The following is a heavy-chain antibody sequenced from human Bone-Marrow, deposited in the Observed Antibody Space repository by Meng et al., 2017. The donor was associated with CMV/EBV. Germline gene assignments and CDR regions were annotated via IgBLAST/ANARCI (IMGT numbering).Heavy chain of an antibody. CDR2: IIPIFGTA. CDR3: ARDYCSSTSCYTFGMDV. D-gene: IGHD2-2*02. V-gene: IGHV1-69*05. J-gene: IGHJ6*02. CDR1: GGTFSSYA. Sequence: SVKVSCKASGGTFSSYAISWVRQAPGQGLEWMGGIIPIFGTANYAQKFQGRVTITTDESTSTAYMELSSLRSEDTAVYYCARDYCSSTSCYTFGMDVWGQGTTVTFSS.